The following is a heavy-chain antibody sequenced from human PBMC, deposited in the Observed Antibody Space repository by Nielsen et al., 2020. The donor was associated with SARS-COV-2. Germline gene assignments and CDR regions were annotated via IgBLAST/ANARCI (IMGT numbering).Heavy chain of an antibody. CDR3: ARDQWAETMDV. J-gene: IGHJ6*02. V-gene: IGHV3-21*01. D-gene: IGHD2-8*01. Sequence: GSLRLSCAASGFTFSSYSMNWVRQAPGKGLEWVSSISSSSSYIYYADSVKGRFTISRDNAKNSLYLQMNSLRAEDTAVYYCARDQWAETMDVWGQGTTVTVSS. CDR1: GFTFSSYS. CDR2: ISSSSSYI.